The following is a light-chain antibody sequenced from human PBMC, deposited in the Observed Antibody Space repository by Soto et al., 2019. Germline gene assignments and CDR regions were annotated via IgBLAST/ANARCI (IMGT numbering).Light chain of an antibody. Sequence: SYELTQPPSVSVAPEKTATITCGGNNIGNKRVHWYRQKPGEAPVLGISYDSDRPSGIPERFSGSNSGNTATLTISRVEDGDEADYYCQVWDIMTDNYVFGPGTKLTVL. CDR3: QVWDIMTDNYV. V-gene: IGLV3-21*04. J-gene: IGLJ1*01. CDR1: NIGNKR. CDR2: YDS.